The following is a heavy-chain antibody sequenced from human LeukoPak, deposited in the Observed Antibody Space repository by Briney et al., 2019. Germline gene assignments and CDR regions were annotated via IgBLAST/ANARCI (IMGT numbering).Heavy chain of an antibody. J-gene: IGHJ5*02. Sequence: PSASVKVSCKASGYTFTGYYMHWVRQAPGQGLEWMGWINPNSGGTNYAQKFQGRVTMTRDTSISTAYMELSRLRSDDTAVYYCARDPLYSGYAHNWFDPWGQGTLVTVSS. CDR2: INPNSGGT. CDR1: GYTFTGYY. V-gene: IGHV1-2*02. CDR3: ARDPLYSGYAHNWFDP. D-gene: IGHD5-12*01.